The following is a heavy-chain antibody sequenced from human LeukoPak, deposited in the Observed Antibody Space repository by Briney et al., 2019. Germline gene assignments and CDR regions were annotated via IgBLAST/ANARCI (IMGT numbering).Heavy chain of an antibody. Sequence: GGSLRLSCAAPGFTFSSYSMNWVRQAPGKGLEWVSSISSSSSYIYYADSVKGRFTISRDNAKNSLYLQMNSLRAEDTAVYYCARAGHTAMAASYGMDVWGQGTTVTVSS. V-gene: IGHV3-21*01. CDR1: GFTFSSYS. CDR3: ARAGHTAMAASYGMDV. CDR2: ISSSSSYI. J-gene: IGHJ6*02. D-gene: IGHD5-18*01.